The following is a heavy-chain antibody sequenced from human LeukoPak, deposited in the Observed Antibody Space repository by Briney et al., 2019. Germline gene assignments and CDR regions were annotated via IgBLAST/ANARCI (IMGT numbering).Heavy chain of an antibody. D-gene: IGHD5-24*01. CDR3: AKGSSSGMATINYFDY. Sequence: PGGSLRLSCAASGFTFSSYAMSWVRQAPGKGLEWVSAISGSGGSTYYADSVKGRFTISRDNSKNTLYLQMNSLRAEDTAVYYCAKGSSSGMATINYFDYWGQGTLVTVSS. V-gene: IGHV3-23*01. J-gene: IGHJ4*02. CDR2: ISGSGGST. CDR1: GFTFSSYA.